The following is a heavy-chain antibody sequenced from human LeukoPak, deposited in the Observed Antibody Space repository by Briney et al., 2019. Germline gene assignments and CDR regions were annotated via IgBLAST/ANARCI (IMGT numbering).Heavy chain of an antibody. CDR1: GGTFSSYA. CDR2: INPSGGST. Sequence: ASVKVSCKASGGTFSSYAISWVRQAPGQGLEWMGIINPSGGSTSYAQKFQGRVTMTRDMSTSTVYMELSSLRSEDTAVYYCARVSAAGTDFDYWGQGTLVTVSS. D-gene: IGHD6-13*01. V-gene: IGHV1-46*01. CDR3: ARVSAAGTDFDY. J-gene: IGHJ4*02.